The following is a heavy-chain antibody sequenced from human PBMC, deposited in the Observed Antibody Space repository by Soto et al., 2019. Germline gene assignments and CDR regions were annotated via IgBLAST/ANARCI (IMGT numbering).Heavy chain of an antibody. CDR3: AKDRYSGTYPTDFDY. CDR2: ISYDGGNE. J-gene: IGHJ4*02. V-gene: IGHV3-30*18. Sequence: QVQLVQSGGGVVQPGRSLKLSCAGCGFAFSSYGIHWVRQAPGKGLEWVALISYDGGNEKYTESVKDRFTISRDDSHNVAYLQMSSLRTEDTAMYYCAKDRYSGTYPTDFDYWGQGSLVTVSS. D-gene: IGHD1-26*01. CDR1: GFAFSSYG.